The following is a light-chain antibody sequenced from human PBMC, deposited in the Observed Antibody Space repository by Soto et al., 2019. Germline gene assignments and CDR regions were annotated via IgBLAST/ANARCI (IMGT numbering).Light chain of an antibody. CDR1: QGISNY. CDR2: AAS. Sequence: DIPMTQSPSSLSASVGDRVTITCRASQGISNYLAWYQQKPGKVPKLLIYAASTLQSGVPSRFSGSGSGTDFTLTISSLQPEDVATYYFQKYNSAPWTFDQGTKVEIK. J-gene: IGKJ1*01. V-gene: IGKV1-27*01. CDR3: QKYNSAPWT.